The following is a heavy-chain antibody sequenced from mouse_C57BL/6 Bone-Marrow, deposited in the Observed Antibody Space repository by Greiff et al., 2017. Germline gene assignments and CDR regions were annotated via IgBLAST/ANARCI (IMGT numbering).Heavy chain of an antibody. D-gene: IGHD3-1*01. CDR1: GFTFSSYG. CDR2: ISSGGSYT. V-gene: IGHV5-6*01. CDR3: ARQELGYAMDY. J-gene: IGHJ4*01. Sequence: EVQGVESGGDLVKPGGSLKLSCAASGFTFSSYGMSWVRQTPDKRLEWVATISSGGSYTYYPDSVKGRFTISRDNAKNTLYLQMSSLTSEDTAMYYCARQELGYAMDYWGQGTSVTVSS.